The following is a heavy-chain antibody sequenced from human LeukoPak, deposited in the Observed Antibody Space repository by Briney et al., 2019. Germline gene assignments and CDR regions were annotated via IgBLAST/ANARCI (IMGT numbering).Heavy chain of an antibody. Sequence: GGSLRLSCAASGFTFSSYAMSWVRQAPGKGLEWVSVIYSGGSTYYADSVKGRFTISRDNSKNTLYLQMNSLRAEDTAVYYCARGRRVRIGDFDYWGQGTLVTVSS. J-gene: IGHJ4*02. CDR3: ARGRRVRIGDFDY. D-gene: IGHD3-9*01. CDR2: IYSGGST. V-gene: IGHV3-53*01. CDR1: GFTFSSYA.